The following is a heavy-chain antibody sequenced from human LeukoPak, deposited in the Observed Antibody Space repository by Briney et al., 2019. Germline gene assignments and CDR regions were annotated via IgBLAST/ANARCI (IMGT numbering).Heavy chain of an antibody. J-gene: IGHJ6*03. CDR1: GGSISSGSYY. CDR3: AREGRVGGYSRPYYYSMDV. V-gene: IGHV4-61*02. Sequence: SQTLSLTCTVSGGSISSGSYYWSWIRQPAGKGLEWIGRIYTSGSTNYNPSLKSRVTISVDTSKNQFSLKLSSVTAADTAVYYCAREGRVGGYSRPYYYSMDVWGKGTTVAVSS. D-gene: IGHD6-25*01. CDR2: IYTSGST.